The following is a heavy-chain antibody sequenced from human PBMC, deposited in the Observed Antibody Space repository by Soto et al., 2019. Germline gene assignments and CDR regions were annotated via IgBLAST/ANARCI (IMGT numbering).Heavy chain of an antibody. Sequence: SLTCTVGDCSMSNYYLSWIRQPPGKGLEWIGCVYYSGSTNYNPSLESRVTISVDTSKNQFSLKLSSVTAADTAVYYCTREQTSTVVTQWGQGPLVTVSS. CDR3: TREQTSTVVTQ. D-gene: IGHD4-17*01. J-gene: IGHJ4*02. CDR2: VYYSGST. CDR1: DCSMSNYY. V-gene: IGHV4-59*01.